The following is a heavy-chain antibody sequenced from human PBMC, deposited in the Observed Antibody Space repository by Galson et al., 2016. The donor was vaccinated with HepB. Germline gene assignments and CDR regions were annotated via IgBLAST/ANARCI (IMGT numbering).Heavy chain of an antibody. CDR1: GFAFRTYS. CDR2: NSGGGGRT. V-gene: IGHV3-23*01. Sequence: SLRLSCAASGFAFRTYSMNWVRQTPGKGLEWVSANSGGGGRTYYADSVKGRFTISRDNSKNTLYLQMNSLRVEDTAVYYCAKGSALWFGESLDYWGQGTLVTVSS. D-gene: IGHD3-10*01. CDR3: AKGSALWFGESLDY. J-gene: IGHJ4*02.